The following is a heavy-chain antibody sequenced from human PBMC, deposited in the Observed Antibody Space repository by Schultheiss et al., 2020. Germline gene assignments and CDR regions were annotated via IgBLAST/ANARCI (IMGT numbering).Heavy chain of an antibody. CDR1: GFTFSSYA. V-gene: IGHV3-30*14. CDR3: ARLSLPASPWGYYMDV. J-gene: IGHJ6*03. Sequence: SLKISCAASGFTFSSYAMHWVRQAPGKGLEWVAVISYDGSNKYYADSVKGRFTISKDSSKNTLYLEMNTLRAEDSGVYYCARLSLPASPWGYYMDVWGNGTTVTVSS. CDR2: ISYDGSNK. D-gene: IGHD2-15*01.